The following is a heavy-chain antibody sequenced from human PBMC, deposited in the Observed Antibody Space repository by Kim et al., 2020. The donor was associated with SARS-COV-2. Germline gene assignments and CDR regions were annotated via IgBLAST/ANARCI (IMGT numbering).Heavy chain of an antibody. D-gene: IGHD4-17*01. J-gene: IGHJ4*02. CDR3: AKEDYGGNSNYFDY. Sequence: GGSLRLSCAASGFTFSSYGMHWVRQAPGKGLEWVAVIRDDGSNKYYADSVKGRFTISRDNSKNTLYLQMNSLRAEDTAVYYCAKEDYGGNSNYFDYWGQGTLVTVSS. CDR1: GFTFSSYG. V-gene: IGHV3-33*06. CDR2: IRDDGSNK.